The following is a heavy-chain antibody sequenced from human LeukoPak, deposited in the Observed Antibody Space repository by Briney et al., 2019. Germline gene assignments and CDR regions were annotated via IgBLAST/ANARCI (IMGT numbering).Heavy chain of an antibody. CDR1: GFTFSDYY. D-gene: IGHD3-22*01. CDR2: ISSSGSTI. Sequence: PGGSLRLSCAASGFTFSDYYMSWIRQAPGKGLEWVSYISSSGSTIYYADSVKGRFTISRDNAKNSLYLQMNSLRAEDTAVYYCARDLHYYDSSGYRDWGQGTLVTVSS. V-gene: IGHV3-11*01. CDR3: ARDLHYYDSSGYRD. J-gene: IGHJ4*02.